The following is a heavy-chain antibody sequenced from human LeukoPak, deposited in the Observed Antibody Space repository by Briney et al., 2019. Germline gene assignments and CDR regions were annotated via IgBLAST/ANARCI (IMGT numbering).Heavy chain of an antibody. CDR1: GYSFSNHW. CDR2: IYPGDSDT. J-gene: IGHJ4*02. D-gene: IGHD3-10*01. CDR3: ARHGCFGSGSCYFDY. V-gene: IGHV5-51*01. Sequence: GESLKISCKGSGYSFSNHWIGWVRQKPGKGPEWMALIYPGDSDTKYSSSFQGQVTVSADKSTSTAYLQWRSLKASDTATYYCARHGCFGSGSCYFDYWGQGVLVTVSP.